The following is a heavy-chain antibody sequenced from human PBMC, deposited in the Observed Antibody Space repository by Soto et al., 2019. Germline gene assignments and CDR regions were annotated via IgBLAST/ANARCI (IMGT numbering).Heavy chain of an antibody. D-gene: IGHD3-16*01. CDR1: GFTFDDYA. Sequence: EVQLVESGGGLVQTGRSLRLSCAASGFTFDDYAMHWVRQAPGKGLEWVSGISWNSGSIGYADSVKGRFTISRDNAKNSLYLQMNSLRAEDTALYYCAKDMTVLAGGFDYWGQGTLVTVSS. J-gene: IGHJ4*02. CDR2: ISWNSGSI. V-gene: IGHV3-9*01. CDR3: AKDMTVLAGGFDY.